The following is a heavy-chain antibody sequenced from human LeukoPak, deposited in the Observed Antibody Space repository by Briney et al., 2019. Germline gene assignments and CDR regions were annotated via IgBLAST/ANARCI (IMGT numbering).Heavy chain of an antibody. CDR3: ATAEYQRESGGWTNY. CDR1: GYTFTSYY. CDR2: INPSGGST. D-gene: IGHD6-19*01. J-gene: IGHJ4*02. Sequence: ASVKVSCKASGYTFTSYYMHWVRQAPGQGLEWMGLINPSGGSTSYAQKLQGRVTMTRDTSTSTVYMELNSLRSDDTAEYYCATAEYQRESGGWTNYWGQGTLVTVSS. V-gene: IGHV1-46*01.